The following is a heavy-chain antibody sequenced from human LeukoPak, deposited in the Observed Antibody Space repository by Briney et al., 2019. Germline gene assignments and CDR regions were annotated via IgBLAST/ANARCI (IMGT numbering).Heavy chain of an antibody. CDR2: IYYSGST. CDR1: GGSISSSSYY. D-gene: IGHD3-10*01. CDR3: ARVTMVRGVSYNGFDP. V-gene: IGHV4-39*01. J-gene: IGHJ5*02. Sequence: SETLSLTCTVDGGSISSSSYYWGWIREPPGKGLEWIGSIYYSGSTYYNPSLKSRVTISVDTSKTQSSLKLSSVTAADTAVYYCARVTMVRGVSYNGFDPWGQGTLVTASS.